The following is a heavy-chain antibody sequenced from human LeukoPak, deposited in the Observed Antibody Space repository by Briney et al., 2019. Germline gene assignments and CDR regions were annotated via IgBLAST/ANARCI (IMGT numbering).Heavy chain of an antibody. D-gene: IGHD6-19*01. CDR2: ISSSSSYI. V-gene: IGHV3-21*01. CDR3: ASPRSSSGWNYYYYGMDV. Sequence: GGSLRLSCAASGFTFSSYSMNWVRQAPGKGLEWVSSISSSSSYIYYADSVKGRFTISRDNAKNSLYLQMNGLRAEDTAVYYCASPRSSSGWNYYYYGMDVWGQGTTVTVSS. CDR1: GFTFSSYS. J-gene: IGHJ6*02.